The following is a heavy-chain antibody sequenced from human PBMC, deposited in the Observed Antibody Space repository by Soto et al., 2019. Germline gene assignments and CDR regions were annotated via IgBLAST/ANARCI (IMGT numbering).Heavy chain of an antibody. CDR2: ISAGGDGT. D-gene: IGHD4-4*01. CDR1: GFPFGNYH. V-gene: IGHV3-23*01. Sequence: EVHLLESGGGLVQPGGSLRLSCEASGFPFGNYHMSWVRQAPGKGLEWVAGISAGGDGTTYADSVKGRFTISRDNSRNTLYLQMNSLRVDDTALYYCAKESRLQRAYWGQGTLVTVSS. J-gene: IGHJ4*01. CDR3: AKESRLQRAY.